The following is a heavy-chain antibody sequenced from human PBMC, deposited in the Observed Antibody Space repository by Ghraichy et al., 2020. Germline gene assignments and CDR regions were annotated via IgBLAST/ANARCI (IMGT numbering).Heavy chain of an antibody. V-gene: IGHV3-9*01. D-gene: IGHD3-3*01. CDR1: GFIFESHA. J-gene: IGHJ4*02. Sequence: GGSLRLSCVASGFIFESHAMQWVRQAPGKGLEWVSGISFNGASIGYADSVKGRFTISRDNAKNSLYLQMNNLRPEDTAVYYCARASVTVDFWSGYFDNWGQGTLVTVSS. CDR3: ARASVTVDFWSGYFDN. CDR2: ISFNGASI.